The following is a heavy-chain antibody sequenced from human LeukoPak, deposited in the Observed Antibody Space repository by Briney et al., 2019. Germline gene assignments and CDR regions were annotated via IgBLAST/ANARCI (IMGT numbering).Heavy chain of an antibody. CDR3: AKDLSDGYNPFDY. CDR2: ISGSGGST. D-gene: IGHD5-12*01. J-gene: IGHJ4*02. CDR1: GFTFSSYA. V-gene: IGHV3-23*01. Sequence: GGSLRLSCAASGFTFSSYAMSWVRQAPGKGLEWVSAISGSGGSTYYADSVKGRFTISRGNSKNTLYLQMNSLRAEDTAVYYCAKDLSDGYNPFDYWGQGTLVTVSS.